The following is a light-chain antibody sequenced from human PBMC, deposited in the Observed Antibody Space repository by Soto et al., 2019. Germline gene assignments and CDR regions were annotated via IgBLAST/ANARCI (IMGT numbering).Light chain of an antibody. CDR1: SSDVGRYNF. CDR2: DVI. J-gene: IGLJ2*01. Sequence: QSALTQPRSVSGSPGQSVTISCTGTSSDVGRYNFVSWYQQHPDKAPKLMIYDVIKRPSGVPDRFSGSKSGNTASLTIYGLQAEDEADYHCCSYAGSSTLEFGGGTKLTVL. V-gene: IGLV2-11*01. CDR3: CSYAGSSTLE.